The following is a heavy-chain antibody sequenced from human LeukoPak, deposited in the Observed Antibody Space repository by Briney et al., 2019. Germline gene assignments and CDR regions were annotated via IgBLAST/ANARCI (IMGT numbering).Heavy chain of an antibody. CDR1: GFTFSSYE. V-gene: IGHV3-23*01. CDR3: AREGPRGLAFDI. Sequence: GGSLRLSCAASGFTFSSYEMSWVRQAPGKGPEWVSGISGSGGQTYYADSVKGRFAISRDNSKSTLYLQINSLRVDDTATYYCAREGPRGLAFDIWGQGTMVTVSS. J-gene: IGHJ3*02. CDR2: ISGSGGQT.